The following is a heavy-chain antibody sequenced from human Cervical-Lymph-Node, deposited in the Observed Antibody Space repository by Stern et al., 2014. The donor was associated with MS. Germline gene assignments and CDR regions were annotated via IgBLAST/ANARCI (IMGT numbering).Heavy chain of an antibody. D-gene: IGHD2-2*01. Sequence: VQLVESGAEVKKPGSSVKVSCKASGGTFSSYAISWGRQAPGQGLEWMGGVIHIFGTADYAQKFQGRVTITADESTSTAYMELSSLRSEDTAVYYCARGHYCSSTSCSTIYYGMDVWGQGTTVTVSS. J-gene: IGHJ6*02. CDR3: ARGHYCSSTSCSTIYYGMDV. CDR1: GGTFSSYA. CDR2: VIHIFGTA. V-gene: IGHV1-69*01.